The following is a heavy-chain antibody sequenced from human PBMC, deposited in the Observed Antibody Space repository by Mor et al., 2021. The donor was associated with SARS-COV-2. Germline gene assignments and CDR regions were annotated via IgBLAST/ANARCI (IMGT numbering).Heavy chain of an antibody. J-gene: IGHJ4*02. CDR3: ARAPFESSGWTLRFDY. CDR2: IWYDGSNK. Sequence: GLEWVAVIWYDGSNKYYADSVKGRFTISRDNSKNTLYLQMNSLRAEDTAVYYCARAPFESSGWTLRFDYWGQGTLVTVSS. D-gene: IGHD6-19*01. V-gene: IGHV3-33*01.